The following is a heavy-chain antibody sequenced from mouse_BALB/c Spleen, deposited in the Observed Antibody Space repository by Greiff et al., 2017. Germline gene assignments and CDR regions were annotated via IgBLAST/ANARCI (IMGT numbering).Heavy chain of an antibody. CDR2: INPSTGYT. D-gene: IGHD1-2*01. Sequence: QVQLQQSGAELAKPGASVKMSCKASGYTFTSYWMHWVKQRPGQGLEWIGYINPSTGYTEYNQKFKDKATLTADKSSSTAYMQLSSLTSEDSAVYYCARDGYPAWFAYWGQGTLVTVSA. V-gene: IGHV1-7*01. J-gene: IGHJ3*01. CDR3: ARDGYPAWFAY. CDR1: GYTFTSYW.